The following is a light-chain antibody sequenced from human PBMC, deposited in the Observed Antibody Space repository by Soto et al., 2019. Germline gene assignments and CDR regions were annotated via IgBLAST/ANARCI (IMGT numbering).Light chain of an antibody. CDR1: QSVTSSS. CDR2: DAS. CDR3: QQFSSYPLT. J-gene: IGKJ4*01. Sequence: EIVLTQFPGTLSLSPGERATLCCSASQSVTSSSIAWYQQKPGQAPRLLIYDASSRATGIPDRFSGGGSGTDFTLTISRLEPEDFAVYYCQQFSSYPLTFGGGTKVDI. V-gene: IGKV3-20*01.